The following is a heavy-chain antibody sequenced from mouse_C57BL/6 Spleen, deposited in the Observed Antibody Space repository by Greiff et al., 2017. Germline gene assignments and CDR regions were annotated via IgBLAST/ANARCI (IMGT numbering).Heavy chain of an antibody. CDR1: GYTFTSYW. V-gene: IGHV1-55*01. J-gene: IGHJ3*01. D-gene: IGHD3-2*02. CDR2: IYPGSGST. CDR3: ATPLDSSGYFAY. Sequence: VQLQQPGAELVKPGASVKMSCKASGYTFTSYWITWVKQRPGQGLEWIGDIYPGSGSTNYNEKFKSKATLTVDTSSSTAYMQRSSLTSEDSAVYYCATPLDSSGYFAYWGQGTLVTVSA.